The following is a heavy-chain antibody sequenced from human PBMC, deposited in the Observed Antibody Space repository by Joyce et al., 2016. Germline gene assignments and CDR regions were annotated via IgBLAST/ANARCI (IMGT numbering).Heavy chain of an antibody. CDR1: GFTFSSYA. J-gene: IGHJ4*02. Sequence: CAASGFTFSSYAMNWVRQTPGKGLEWVAAISATGGSTGDADSVKGRFTISRDSSKNTLYLQMDSLSAEYTAVYYCANSSGSGSTYYFDFWGQGTLVTVSS. CDR2: ISATGGST. D-gene: IGHD3-10*01. CDR3: ANSSGSGSTYYFDF. V-gene: IGHV3-23*01.